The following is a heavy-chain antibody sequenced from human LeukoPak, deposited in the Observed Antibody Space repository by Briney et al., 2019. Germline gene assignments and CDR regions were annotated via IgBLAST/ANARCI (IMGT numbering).Heavy chain of an antibody. J-gene: IGHJ6*02. V-gene: IGHV5-51*01. D-gene: IGHD2-15*01. CDR2: IFPGDSDT. CDR1: GYSFTDYW. CDR3: ARHGLAGCIGGRCFTSFHYYGMDV. Sequence: KSGESLKISCKGSGYSFTDYWIGWVRQMPGKGLEWMGIIFPGDSDTKYSPSFQGQVTISADKSISTAYLQWSSLKASDSAMYHCARHGLAGCIGGRCFTSFHYYGMDVWGQGTTVTVSS.